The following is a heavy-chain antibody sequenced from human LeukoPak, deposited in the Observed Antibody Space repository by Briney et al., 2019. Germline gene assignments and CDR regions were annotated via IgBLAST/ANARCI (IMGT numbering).Heavy chain of an antibody. CDR1: GGSFSGYY. J-gene: IGHJ4*02. CDR3: ARVDPDSSSTLEVFDY. V-gene: IGHV4-34*01. D-gene: IGHD6-6*01. Sequence: SETLSLTCAVYGGSFSGYYWSWIRQPPAKGLEWIGEINHSGSTNYNPSLKSRVTISVDTSKNQFSLKLSSVTAADTAVYYCARVDPDSSSTLEVFDYWGQGTLVTVSS. CDR2: INHSGST.